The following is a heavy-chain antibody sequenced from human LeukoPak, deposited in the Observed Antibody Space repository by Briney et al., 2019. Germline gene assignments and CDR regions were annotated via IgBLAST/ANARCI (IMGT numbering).Heavy chain of an antibody. CDR1: GGTFSSYA. CDR2: IIPIFGTA. CDR3: ARGRGLGITMPVDAFDI. Sequence: SVKVSCKASGGTFSSYAISWVRQAPGQGLEWMGRIIPIFGTANYAQKFQGRVTITTDEPTSTAYMELSSLRSEDTAVYYCARGRGLGITMPVDAFDIWGQGTMVTVSS. J-gene: IGHJ3*02. V-gene: IGHV1-69*05. D-gene: IGHD3-10*01.